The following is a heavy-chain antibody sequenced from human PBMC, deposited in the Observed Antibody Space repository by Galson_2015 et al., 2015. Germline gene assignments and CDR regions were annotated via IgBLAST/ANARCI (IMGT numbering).Heavy chain of an antibody. CDR2: IIPILGTA. CDR1: GGTFSSYT. D-gene: IGHD3-10*01. Sequence: SVKVSCKASGGTFSSYTISWVRQAPGQGLEWMGRIIPILGTANYAQKFQGRVTITADKSTSTAYMELSSLRSEDTAVYYCAARVWPMVRGVITDAFDIWGQGTMVTVSS. J-gene: IGHJ3*02. CDR3: AARVWPMVRGVITDAFDI. V-gene: IGHV1-69*08.